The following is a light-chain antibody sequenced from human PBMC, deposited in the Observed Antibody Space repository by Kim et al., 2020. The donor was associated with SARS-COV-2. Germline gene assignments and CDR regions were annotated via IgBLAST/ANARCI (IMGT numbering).Light chain of an antibody. Sequence: DIQMTQSPSSLSASVGDRVTITCRASQNIASNLNWYQHKPGKAPKLLIYAASNLQSGVPSGFSGGGSGTEFTLTIGSLQPEDFATYYCQQTYNTPVTFVGGTKVDIK. J-gene: IGKJ4*01. CDR3: QQTYNTPVT. V-gene: IGKV1-39*01. CDR2: AAS. CDR1: QNIASN.